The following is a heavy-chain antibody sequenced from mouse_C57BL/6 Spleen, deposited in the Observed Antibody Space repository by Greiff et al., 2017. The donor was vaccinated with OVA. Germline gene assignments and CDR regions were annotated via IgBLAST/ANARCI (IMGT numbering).Heavy chain of an antibody. J-gene: IGHJ2*01. V-gene: IGHV1-52*01. CDR1: GYTFTSYW. CDR2: IDPSDSET. D-gene: IGHD1-1*01. Sequence: VQLQQSGAELVRPGSSVKLSCKASGYTFTSYWMHWVKQRPIQGLEWIGNIDPSDSETHYNQKFKDKATLTVDKSSSTAYMQLSSLTSEDSAVYYCARRGKIYYGSSYSYYFDYWGQGTTLTVSS. CDR3: ARRGKIYYGSSYSYYFDY.